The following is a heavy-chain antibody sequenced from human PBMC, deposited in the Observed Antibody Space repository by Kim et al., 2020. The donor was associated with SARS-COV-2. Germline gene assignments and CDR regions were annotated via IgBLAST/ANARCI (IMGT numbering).Heavy chain of an antibody. Sequence: NTTLRSRVTITEHTSKNQFSLKLSSVAAADTALYYCARHGSSYEFFFDYWGQGGLVTVSS. D-gene: IGHD6-13*01. CDR3: ARHGSSYEFFFDY. V-gene: IGHV4-61*07. J-gene: IGHJ4*02.